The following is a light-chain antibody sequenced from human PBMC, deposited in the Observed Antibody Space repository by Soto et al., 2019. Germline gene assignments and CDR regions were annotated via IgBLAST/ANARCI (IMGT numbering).Light chain of an antibody. CDR3: QQYGSSPLT. V-gene: IGKV3-20*01. CDR2: GAS. CDR1: QSVSSSY. Sequence: EIVLTQSPGTLSLSPGKRATLSCRASQSVSSSYLAWYQQKPGQAPRLLIYGASSRATGIPDRFSGSGSGTDFTLTISRLESEDFSVYYCQQYGSSPLTFGAGPKVDIK. J-gene: IGKJ4*01.